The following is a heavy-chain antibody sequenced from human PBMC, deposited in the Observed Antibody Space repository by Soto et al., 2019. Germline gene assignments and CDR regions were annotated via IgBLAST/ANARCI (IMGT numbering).Heavy chain of an antibody. V-gene: IGHV4-59*01. CDR3: ARDGSGRPATY. Sequence: QVQLQESGPGLVKPSETFSLTCTDCGGSISSYYWTWIRQPAGKGLEWMGYIYSSGSTNYNPSLKSRVTISVDTSKNQFSLKLNSVTAADTAVYYCARDGSGRPATYWGQGTLVTVSS. CDR2: IYSSGST. CDR1: GGSISSYY. J-gene: IGHJ4*02. D-gene: IGHD3-10*01.